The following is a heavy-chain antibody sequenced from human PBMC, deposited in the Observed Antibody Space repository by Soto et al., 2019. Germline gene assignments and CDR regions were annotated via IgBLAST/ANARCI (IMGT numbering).Heavy chain of an antibody. CDR3: ERDNGYGHFDS. V-gene: IGHV4-31*03. Sequence: SETLSLTCTVSGASISSGRSYWSWIRQHPGKGLEWIGYMFYSGSTYYHPSLKSRVNISADTSKNQFSLRLTSVTPADTAVYYCERDNGYGHFDSWGQGTLVTVSS. CDR1: GASISSGRSY. J-gene: IGHJ4*02. D-gene: IGHD5-12*01. CDR2: MFYSGST.